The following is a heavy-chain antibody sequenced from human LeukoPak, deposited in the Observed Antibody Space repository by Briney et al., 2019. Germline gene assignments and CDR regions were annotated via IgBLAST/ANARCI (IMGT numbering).Heavy chain of an antibody. J-gene: IGHJ5*02. D-gene: IGHD2-15*01. Sequence: ASVKVSCKASGGTFSSYAISWVRQAPGQGLEWMGWISAYNGNTNYAQKLQGRVTMTTDTSTSTAYMELRSLRSDDTAVYYCARDSWVTRPNWFDPWGQGTLVTVSS. CDR3: ARDSWVTRPNWFDP. CDR1: GGTFSSYA. V-gene: IGHV1-18*01. CDR2: ISAYNGNT.